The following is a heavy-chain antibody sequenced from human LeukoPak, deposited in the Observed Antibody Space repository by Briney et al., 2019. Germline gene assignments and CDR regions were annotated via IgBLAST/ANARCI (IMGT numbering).Heavy chain of an antibody. D-gene: IGHD6-13*01. CDR3: ARGPATGYSSSWYWFDP. CDR1: GGSFSGYY. CDR2: INHSGST. J-gene: IGHJ5*02. Sequence: SETLSLTCAVYGGSFSGYYWSWIRQPPGKGLEWIGEINHSGSTNYNPSLKSRVTISVDTSKNQFSLKLSSVTAADTAVYYCARGPATGYSSSWYWFDPWGQGILVTVSS. V-gene: IGHV4-34*01.